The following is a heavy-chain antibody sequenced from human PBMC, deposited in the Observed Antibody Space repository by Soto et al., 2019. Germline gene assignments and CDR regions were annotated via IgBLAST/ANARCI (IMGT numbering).Heavy chain of an antibody. CDR1: GGSISSYY. CDR3: ARATGMAPFDY. V-gene: IGHV4-59*12. D-gene: IGHD5-18*01. J-gene: IGHJ4*02. CDR2: IYYSGST. Sequence: PSETLSLTCTVSGGSISSYYWSWIRQPPGKGLEWIGYIYYSGSTNYNPSLKSRVTISVDKSKNQFSLKLSSVTAADTAVYYCARATGMAPFDYWGQGTWSPSPQ.